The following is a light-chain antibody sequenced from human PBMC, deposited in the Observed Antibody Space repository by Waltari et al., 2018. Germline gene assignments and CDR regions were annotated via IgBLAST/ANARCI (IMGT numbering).Light chain of an antibody. V-gene: IGKV3D-15*01. CDR3: HQYTNWPWT. CDR1: QSVDGN. Sequence: EIVMTQSPDIVSVSPGERITLSCRASQSVDGNLAWYQQKPGQAPRLLVHGVSIRASGLPARFSGSASGTEFTLTISGLQSEDCAVYHCHQYTNWPWTYGQGTKVEIK. CDR2: GVS. J-gene: IGKJ1*01.